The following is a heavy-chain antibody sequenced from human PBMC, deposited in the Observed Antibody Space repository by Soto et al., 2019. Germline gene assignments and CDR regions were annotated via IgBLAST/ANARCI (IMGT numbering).Heavy chain of an antibody. CDR2: ISSSSSTI. D-gene: IGHD4-17*01. V-gene: IGHV3-48*01. CDR3: AREAGEGSTSVTLNWFDP. Sequence: EVQLVESGGGLVQPGGSLRLSCAASGFTFSSYSMNWVRQAPGKGLEWVSYISSSSSTIYYADSVKGRFTISRDNAKNSLYLHMIRRRAEDAAVYYCAREAGEGSTSVTLNWFDPWGQGTLVTVSS. CDR1: GFTFSSYS. J-gene: IGHJ5*02.